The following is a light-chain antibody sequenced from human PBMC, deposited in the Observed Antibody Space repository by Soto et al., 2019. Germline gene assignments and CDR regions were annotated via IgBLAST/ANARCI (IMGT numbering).Light chain of an antibody. CDR3: LQDYIYPRT. J-gene: IGKJ1*01. CDR2: AAS. Sequence: ALQLTQSPSSLSASIGDRVTITCRASQGIRTELGWYQQKPGKAPKLLIYAASSLQSGVPSRFSGSGSGTFFTLTISSLQPEDFAAYYCLQDYIYPRTFGLGTKV. CDR1: QGIRTE. V-gene: IGKV1-6*02.